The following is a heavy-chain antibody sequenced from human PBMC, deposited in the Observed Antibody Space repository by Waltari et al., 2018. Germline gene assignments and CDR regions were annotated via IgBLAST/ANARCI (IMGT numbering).Heavy chain of an antibody. CDR3: AKYQLPLRSPFDY. D-gene: IGHD2-2*01. CDR2: ISVSGTTT. J-gene: IGHJ4*02. CDR1: GFTFISYA. Sequence: EVQLLESGGGLVQPGGSLRLSCAASGFTFISYAMSWVRQAPGKGLEWVSAISVSGTTTYYADSVKGRFTFSRDTSANTLFLQMNSLRADDTAVDYCAKYQLPLRSPFDYWGQGTLVTVSS. V-gene: IGHV3-23*01.